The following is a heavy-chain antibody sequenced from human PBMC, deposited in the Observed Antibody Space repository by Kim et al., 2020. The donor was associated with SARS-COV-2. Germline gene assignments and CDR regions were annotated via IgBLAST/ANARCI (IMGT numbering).Heavy chain of an antibody. Sequence: ASVKVSCKASGYTFTGYYMHWVRQAPGQGLEWMGWINPNSGGTNYAQKFQGWVTMTRDTSINTAYMELSRLRSDDTAVYYCARGDIYDYDYFDYWGQGTLVTVSS. CDR2: INPNSGGT. CDR1: GYTFTGYY. CDR3: ARGDIYDYDYFDY. D-gene: IGHD5-12*01. J-gene: IGHJ4*02. V-gene: IGHV1-2*04.